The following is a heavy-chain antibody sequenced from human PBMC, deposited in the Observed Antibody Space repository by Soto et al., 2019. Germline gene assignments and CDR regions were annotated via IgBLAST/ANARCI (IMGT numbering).Heavy chain of an antibody. D-gene: IGHD4-17*01. CDR2: IRSKANSYAT. V-gene: IGHV3-73*01. Sequence: GGSLRLSCAASGFTFSGSAMHWVRQASGKGLEWVGRIRSKANSYATAYAASVKGRFTISRDDSKNTAYLQMNSLKTEDTAVYYCTRLGGPTVTKPNWGQGTLVTVSS. CDR1: GFTFSGSA. J-gene: IGHJ4*02. CDR3: TRLGGPTVTKPN.